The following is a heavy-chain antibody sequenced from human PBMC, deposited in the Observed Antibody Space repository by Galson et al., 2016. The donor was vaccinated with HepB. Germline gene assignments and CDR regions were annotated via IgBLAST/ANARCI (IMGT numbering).Heavy chain of an antibody. CDR1: GFTFDDYG. D-gene: IGHD6-19*01. V-gene: IGHV3-20*04. CDR2: LNWSGDST. CDR3: AKGVALWYSSGWGERYFQH. J-gene: IGHJ1*01. Sequence: LRLSCAVSGFTFDDYGMTWVRQAPGKRLVWVSGLNWSGDSTAYADSVKGRFTISRDNKNNSLYLQMNSLRAEETALYYCAKGVALWYSSGWGERYFQHWGQGTLVTVSS.